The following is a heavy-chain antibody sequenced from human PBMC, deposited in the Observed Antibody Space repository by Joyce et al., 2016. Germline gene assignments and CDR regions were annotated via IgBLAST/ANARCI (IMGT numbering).Heavy chain of an antibody. CDR2: IYPGDSDT. D-gene: IGHD2-15*01. CDR1: GYIFSTYW. J-gene: IGHJ4*02. CDR3: ARAYCSGGSCYFGY. V-gene: IGHV5-51*01. Sequence: EVQLVQPGAEVREPGESLRISCKASGYIFSTYWIGWVRQMPGKGLEWMGIIYPGDSDTRYSPSLQGRVTMSVDESITTAYLQWTRLKVSDTAMYYCARAYCSGGSCYFGYWGRGTLVTVSS.